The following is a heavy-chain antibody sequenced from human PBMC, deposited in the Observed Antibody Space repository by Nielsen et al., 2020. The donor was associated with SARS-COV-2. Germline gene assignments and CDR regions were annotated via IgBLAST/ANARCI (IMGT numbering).Heavy chain of an antibody. CDR3: ARHQYGRHRDGNFYYMDV. Sequence: GSLRLSCSVSCASVSAYDWTWIRQSPGKGLECIGKIYYSGSTIYNPSLKTRVTMSRDTSKSQVSLKLSSVTAADTAVYYCARHQYGRHRDGNFYYMDVWGKGTTVTVSS. CDR2: IYYSGST. D-gene: IGHD2/OR15-2a*01. V-gene: IGHV4-59*08. CDR1: CASVSAYD. J-gene: IGHJ6*03.